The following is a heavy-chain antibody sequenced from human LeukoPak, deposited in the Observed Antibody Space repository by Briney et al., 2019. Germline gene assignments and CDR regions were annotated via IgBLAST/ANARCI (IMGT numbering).Heavy chain of an antibody. D-gene: IGHD3-3*01. CDR2: IDSAGVTT. V-gene: IGHV3-23*01. J-gene: IGHJ4*02. Sequence: GGSLRLSCTASGFTFSSYAMSWVRQTPGKGLEWVSAIDSAGVTTYYADSVKGRFTISRDNSENTLYLQMDSLRAEDTAVYYCAKEGDFWSGYSDYWGQGTLVTVSS. CDR3: AKEGDFWSGYSDY. CDR1: GFTFSSYA.